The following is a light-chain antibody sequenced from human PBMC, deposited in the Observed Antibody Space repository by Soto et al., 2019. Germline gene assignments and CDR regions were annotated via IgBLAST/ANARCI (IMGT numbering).Light chain of an antibody. CDR3: QQYYSSPGT. CDR1: QSVWYSY. CDR2: GAS. J-gene: IGKJ1*01. V-gene: IGKV3-20*01. Sequence: EIVLTQSPDTLSLSPGERATLSCRASQSVWYSYLAWYQQRPGQAPRLLIYGASSRATGIPDRFSGSGSGTDFTLTISRLEPEDFAVYYCQQYYSSPGTFGQGTKVEIK.